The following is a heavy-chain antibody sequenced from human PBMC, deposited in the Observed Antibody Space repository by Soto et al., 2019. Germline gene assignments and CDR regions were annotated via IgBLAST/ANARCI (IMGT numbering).Heavy chain of an antibody. CDR2: IYYSGST. CDR3: ARGGVTTIDY. CDR1: GGSISSYY. V-gene: IGHV4-59*01. D-gene: IGHD4-17*01. Sequence: PSETLSLTCTVSGGSISSYYWSWIRQPPGKGLEWIGYIYYSGSTNYNPSLKSRVTISVDTSKNQFSLKLSSVTAADTAVYYCARGGVTTIDYWRQGTLVTVS. J-gene: IGHJ4*02.